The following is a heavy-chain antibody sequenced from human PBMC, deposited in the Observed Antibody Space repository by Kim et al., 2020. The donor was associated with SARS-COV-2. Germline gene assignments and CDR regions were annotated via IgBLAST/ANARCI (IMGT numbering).Heavy chain of an antibody. CDR3: AKDRSMKRGATIPYGMDV. D-gene: IGHD1-26*01. Sequence: KGRFTMSRDNSKNSLYLQMNSLRTEDTALYYCAKDRSMKRGATIPYGMDVWGQGTTVTVSS. V-gene: IGHV3-43*01. J-gene: IGHJ6*02.